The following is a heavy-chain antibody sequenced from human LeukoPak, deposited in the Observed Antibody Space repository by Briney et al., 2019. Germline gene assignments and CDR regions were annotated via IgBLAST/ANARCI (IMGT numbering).Heavy chain of an antibody. CDR1: GFTVSSNY. V-gene: IGHV3-53*01. CDR3: ARESVRGQQLVPYFDY. Sequence: PGGSLRLSCAASGFTVSSNYMSWVRQAPGKGLEWVSVIYSGGSTYYADSVKGRFTISRDNSKNTLYLQMNSLRAEDTAVYYCARESVRGQQLVPYFDYWGQGTLVTVSS. CDR2: IYSGGST. D-gene: IGHD6-13*01. J-gene: IGHJ4*02.